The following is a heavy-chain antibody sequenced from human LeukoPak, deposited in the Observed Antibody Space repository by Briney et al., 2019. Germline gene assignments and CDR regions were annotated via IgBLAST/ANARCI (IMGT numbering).Heavy chain of an antibody. CDR1: GYTFTGYY. V-gene: IGHV1-2*06. D-gene: IGHD5-18*01. J-gene: IGHJ4*02. CDR3: ARDTAMVAGSFDY. Sequence: GASVKVSCKASGYTFTGYYMHWVRQAPGQGLEWMGRINPNSGGTNYAQKFQGRVTMTRDTSISTAYMELSRLRSEDTAVYYCARDTAMVAGSFDYWGQGTLVTVSS. CDR2: INPNSGGT.